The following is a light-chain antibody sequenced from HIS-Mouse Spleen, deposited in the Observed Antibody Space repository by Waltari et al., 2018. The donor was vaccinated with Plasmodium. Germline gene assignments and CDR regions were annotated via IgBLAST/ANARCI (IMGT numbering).Light chain of an antibody. V-gene: IGLV3-10*01. CDR1: ALPKKY. CDR3: YSTDSSGNHRV. CDR2: EDS. Sequence: SSELTQPPSVSVSPGQTARITCPGDALPKKYAYWYQHKSGQAHVLVIYEDSKRPSGIPERFSGSSSGTMATLTISGAQVEDEADYYCYSTDSSGNHRVFGGGTKLTVL. J-gene: IGLJ3*02.